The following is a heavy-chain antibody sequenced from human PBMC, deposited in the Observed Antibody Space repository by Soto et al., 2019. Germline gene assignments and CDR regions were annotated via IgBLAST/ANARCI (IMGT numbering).Heavy chain of an antibody. D-gene: IGHD2-15*01. J-gene: IGHJ4*02. V-gene: IGHV1-18*01. CDR3: ARDGYCGGGSCYSLAVDY. CDR2: ISAYNGNT. CDR1: GYTFTSYG. Sequence: QVQLVQSGAEVKKPGASVKVSCKASGYTFTSYGISWVRQAPGQGLEWMGWISAYNGNTNYAQKLQGRVTMTTDTSTGTADMGLGSLRSDDTAVYYCARDGYCGGGSCYSLAVDYWGQGTLVTVSS.